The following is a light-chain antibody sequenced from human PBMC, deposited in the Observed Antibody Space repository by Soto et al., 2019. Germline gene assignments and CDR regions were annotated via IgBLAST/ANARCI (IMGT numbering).Light chain of an antibody. CDR3: QQYNSYPLT. Sequence: DIQMTQSPSTLSASVGDRDTITCRASQSISSWLAWYQQKPGKAPKLMIYDASSLESRVPSRFSGSGSGTEFTLTISSLQPDDFATYYCQQYNSYPLTFVQGTKVEIK. CDR2: DAS. CDR1: QSISSW. J-gene: IGKJ1*01. V-gene: IGKV1-5*01.